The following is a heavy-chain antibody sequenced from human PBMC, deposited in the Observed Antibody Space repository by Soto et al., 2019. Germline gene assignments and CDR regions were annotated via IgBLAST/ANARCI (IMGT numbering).Heavy chain of an antibody. D-gene: IGHD3-10*01. CDR2: ISAYNGNT. CDR1: GYTFTSYG. J-gene: IGHJ6*03. Sequence: ASVKVSCKASGYTFTSYGISWVRQAPGQGLEWMGWISAYNGNTNYAQKLQGRVTMTTDTSTSTAYMELRSLRAEDTAVYYCAKDRGSGSNFYYYYMDVWGKGTTVTVSS. V-gene: IGHV1-18*01. CDR3: AKDRGSGSNFYYYYMDV.